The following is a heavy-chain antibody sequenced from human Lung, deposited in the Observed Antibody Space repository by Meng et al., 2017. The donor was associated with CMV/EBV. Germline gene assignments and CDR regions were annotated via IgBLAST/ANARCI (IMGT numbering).Heavy chain of an antibody. CDR2: IHPHRGDT. CDR3: ARDNNWGPDY. V-gene: IGHV1-2*02. CDR1: GYTFTAHY. J-gene: IGHJ4*02. Sequence: ATXXVSCKASGYTFTAHYFHWVRQAPGQGLEWMGWIHPHRGDTNYAQQFQGRVTLTRDTSINKGYMELTRLPSDDAAVYYCARDNNWGPDYWGQGTRVT. D-gene: IGHD7-27*01.